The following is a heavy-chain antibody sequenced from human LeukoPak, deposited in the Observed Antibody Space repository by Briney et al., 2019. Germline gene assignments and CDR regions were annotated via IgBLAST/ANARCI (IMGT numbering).Heavy chain of an antibody. CDR1: GGSISSGGYY. Sequence: PSETLSLTCTVSGGSISSGGYYWSWILQHPGKGLEWIGYIYYSGSTYYNPSLKSRVTISVDTSKNQFSLKLSSVTAADTAVYYSARTRKVVVAALDWFDPWGQGTLVTVSS. CDR2: IYYSGST. V-gene: IGHV4-31*03. CDR3: ARTRKVVVAALDWFDP. D-gene: IGHD2-15*01. J-gene: IGHJ5*02.